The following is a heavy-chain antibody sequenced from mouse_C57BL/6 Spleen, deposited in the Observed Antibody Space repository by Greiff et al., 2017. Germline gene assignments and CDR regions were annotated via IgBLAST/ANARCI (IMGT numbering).Heavy chain of an antibody. J-gene: IGHJ4*01. CDR2: INPYNGGT. CDR1: GYTFTDYY. V-gene: IGHV1-19*01. Sequence: EVQLQQSGPVLVKPGASVKMSCKASGYTFTDYYMNWVKQSHGKSLEWIGVINPYNGGTSYNQKFKGKATLTVDKSSSTAYMELNSLTSEDSAVYYYARDYYGSSSRAMDYWGQGTSVTVSS. CDR3: ARDYYGSSSRAMDY. D-gene: IGHD1-1*01.